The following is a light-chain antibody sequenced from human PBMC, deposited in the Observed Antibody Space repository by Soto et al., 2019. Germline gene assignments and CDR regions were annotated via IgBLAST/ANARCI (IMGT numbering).Light chain of an antibody. V-gene: IGKV3-11*01. CDR2: DAS. CDR3: QQRNNWVT. CDR1: QSVGTY. J-gene: IGKJ4*01. Sequence: IVLTQSPATLSLSPGERATLSCRASQSVGTYLAWYQQKPGQAPRLLIYDASNRATGIPARFSGSGSGTDFILTISSLEPEDCAVYYCQQRNNWVTFGGGTKLEIK.